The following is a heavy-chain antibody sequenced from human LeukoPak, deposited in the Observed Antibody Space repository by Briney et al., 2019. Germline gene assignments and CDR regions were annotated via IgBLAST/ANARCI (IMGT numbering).Heavy chain of an antibody. V-gene: IGHV3-33*01. D-gene: IGHD3-22*01. J-gene: IGHJ4*02. CDR3: GRNAYYDSSGYLDY. CDR2: IWYDGSNK. Sequence: PGGSLRLSCAASGFTFSSYGMHWVRQAPGEGLEWVAAIWYDGSNKYYADSVKGRLTISRDNSKSTLYLQMNSLRTEDTAVYYCGRNAYYDSSGYLDYWGQGTLVTVSS. CDR1: GFTFSSYG.